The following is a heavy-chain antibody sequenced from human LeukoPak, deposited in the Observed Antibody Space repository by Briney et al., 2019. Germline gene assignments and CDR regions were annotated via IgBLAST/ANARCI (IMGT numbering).Heavy chain of an antibody. D-gene: IGHD2-21*01. J-gene: IGHJ4*02. Sequence: SETLSLTCTVSGGSISNSFWSWIRQPAGKGLEWIGRIYTDGSTNSNPSLRSRLTMSLDTSKNQFSLKLTSVTAADTAVYFCARAPSGCGGTCAFDSWGQGTRATVSS. CDR1: GGSISNSF. CDR2: IYTDGST. V-gene: IGHV4-4*07. CDR3: ARAPSGCGGTCAFDS.